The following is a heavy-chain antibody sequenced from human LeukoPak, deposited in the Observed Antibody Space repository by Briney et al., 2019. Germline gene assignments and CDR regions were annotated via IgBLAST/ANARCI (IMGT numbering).Heavy chain of an antibody. CDR3: ATDSGNPGAPLDY. CDR1: GYTLTELS. Sequence: ASVKASCKVSGYTLTELSMHWVRQAPGKGLEWMGGFDPEDGETIYAQKFQGRVTMTEDTSTDTAYMELSSLRSEDTAVYYCATDSGNPGAPLDYWGQGTLVTVSS. D-gene: IGHD1-1*01. V-gene: IGHV1-24*01. J-gene: IGHJ4*02. CDR2: FDPEDGET.